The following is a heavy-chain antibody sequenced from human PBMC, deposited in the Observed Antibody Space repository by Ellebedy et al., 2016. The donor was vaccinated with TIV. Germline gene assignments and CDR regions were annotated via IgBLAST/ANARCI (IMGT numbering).Heavy chain of an antibody. CDR3: AKDRTPGDGYWVFDN. Sequence: PGGSLRLSCAASGFTFGPYAMAWVRQAPGKGLEWVSGIVGSGAQIYADSVKGRFTIARDNSTRTVDLQMNSLRAEDTAVYYCAKDRTPGDGYWVFDNWGQGTLVSVSS. CDR2: IVGSGA. D-gene: IGHD5-18*01. V-gene: IGHV3-23*01. J-gene: IGHJ4*02. CDR1: GFTFGPYA.